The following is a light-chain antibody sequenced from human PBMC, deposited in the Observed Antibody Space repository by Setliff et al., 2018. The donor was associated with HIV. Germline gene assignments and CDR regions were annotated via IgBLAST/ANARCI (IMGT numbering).Light chain of an antibody. J-gene: IGLJ1*01. Sequence: QSVLTQPASVSGSPGQSITISCTGTSSDIGGYTYVSWYQQHPGKAPKLIIFEVSHRPSGVSNRLSGSKSGNTASLIISGLQAEDEADYYCISYTSSSTLVFGSGTKVTVL. CDR3: ISYTSSSTLV. CDR1: SSDIGGYTY. V-gene: IGLV2-14*01. CDR2: EVS.